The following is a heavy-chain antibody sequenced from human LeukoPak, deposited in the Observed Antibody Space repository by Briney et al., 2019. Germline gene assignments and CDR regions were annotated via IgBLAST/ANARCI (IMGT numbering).Heavy chain of an antibody. D-gene: IGHD3-16*01. CDR1: GFTFSTYN. V-gene: IGHV3-21*04. CDR3: ARDLHPRLTGFFDY. CDR2: ITSTSSYV. J-gene: IGHJ4*02. Sequence: PGGSLRFSCEASGFTFSTYNMNWVRQAPGKRLEWVSSITSTSSYVFYADSVEGRFTVSRDNSKNTLYLQMNSLRAEDTAVYYCARDLHPRLTGFFDYWGQGTLVTVSS.